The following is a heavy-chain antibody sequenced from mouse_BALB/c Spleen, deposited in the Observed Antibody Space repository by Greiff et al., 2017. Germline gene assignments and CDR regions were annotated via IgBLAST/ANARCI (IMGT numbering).Heavy chain of an antibody. J-gene: IGHJ1*01. V-gene: IGHV14-3*02. CDR3: ARLLLTFDV. CDR2: IDPANGNT. Sequence: EVKLQESGAELVKPGASVKLSCTASGFNIKDTYMHWVKQRPEQGLEWIGRIDPANGNTKYDPKFQGKATITADTSSNTAYLQLSSLTSEDTAVYYCARLLLTFDVWGAGTTVTVSS. CDR1: GFNIKDTY. D-gene: IGHD1-1*01.